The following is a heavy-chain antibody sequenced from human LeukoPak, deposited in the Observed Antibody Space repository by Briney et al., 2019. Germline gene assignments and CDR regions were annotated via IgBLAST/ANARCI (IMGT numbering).Heavy chain of an antibody. CDR2: INPSGGST. D-gene: IGHD1-26*01. CDR3: ARDSPSGSYLASFDY. Sequence: ASVKVSCKASGYTFTSYYMHWVRQAPGQGLEWMGIINPSGGSTSYAQEFQGRVTMTRDTSTSTVYMELSSLRSEDTAVYYCARDSPSGSYLASFDYWGQGTLVTVSS. CDR1: GYTFTSYY. V-gene: IGHV1-46*01. J-gene: IGHJ4*02.